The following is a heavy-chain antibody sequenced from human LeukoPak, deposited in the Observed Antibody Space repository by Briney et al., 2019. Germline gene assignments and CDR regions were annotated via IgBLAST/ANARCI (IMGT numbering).Heavy chain of an antibody. CDR3: ARRNYYDSSGYSDY. CDR2: IYPGDSDT. Sequence: GESPKISCKGSGYRFTSSWIGWVRQMPGKGLEWMGIIYPGDSDTKYSPSFQGQVTISADKSITTAYLQWSSLKASDTAMYYCARRNYYDSSGYSDYWGQGTLVTVSS. V-gene: IGHV5-51*01. J-gene: IGHJ4*02. CDR1: GYRFTSSW. D-gene: IGHD3-22*01.